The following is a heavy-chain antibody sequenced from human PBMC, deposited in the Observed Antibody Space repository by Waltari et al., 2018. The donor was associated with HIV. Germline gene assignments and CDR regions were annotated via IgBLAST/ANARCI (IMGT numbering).Heavy chain of an antibody. CDR2: IYYRGST. J-gene: IGHJ6*02. D-gene: IGHD2-21*01. CDR3: ARGVAFGGYYYGMDV. CDR1: GGSISSYY. Sequence: QVQLQESGPGLVKPSETLSLTCTVSGGSISSYYWSWIRQPPGKGLEWIGYIYYRGSTNYNPSRKSRVTISVDTSKNQFSLKLSSVTAADTAVYYCARGVAFGGYYYGMDVWGQGTTVTVSS. V-gene: IGHV4-59*01.